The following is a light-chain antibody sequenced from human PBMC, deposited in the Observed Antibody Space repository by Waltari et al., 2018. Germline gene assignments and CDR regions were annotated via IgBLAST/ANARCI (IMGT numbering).Light chain of an antibody. Sequence: QSALTQPASVSGSPGQSVTISCTGASSDIGRYDIVSWYQQHPGNAPKLIICDVSKRPSVVSDRFSGSKSGDTASLTISGLQCEDEADYYCCSYAGNYIWVFGGGTRLTVL. CDR2: DVS. CDR3: CSYAGNYIWV. V-gene: IGLV2-23*02. J-gene: IGLJ3*02. CDR1: SSDIGRYDI.